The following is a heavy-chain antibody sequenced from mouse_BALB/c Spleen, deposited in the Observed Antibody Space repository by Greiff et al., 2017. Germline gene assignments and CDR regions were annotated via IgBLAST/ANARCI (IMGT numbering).Heavy chain of an antibody. CDR2: ISSGSSTI. CDR3: ARRATDAMDY. Sequence: DVKLVESGGGLVQPGGSRKLSCAASGFTFSSFGMHWVRQAPEKGLEWVAYISSGSSTIYYADTVKGRFTISRDNPKNTLFLQMTSLRSEDTAMYYCARRATDAMDYWGQGTSVTVSS. D-gene: IGHD3-1*01. J-gene: IGHJ4*01. CDR1: GFTFSSFG. V-gene: IGHV5-17*02.